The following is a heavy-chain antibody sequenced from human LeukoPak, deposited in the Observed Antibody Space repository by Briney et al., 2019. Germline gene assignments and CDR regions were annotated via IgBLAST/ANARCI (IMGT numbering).Heavy chain of an antibody. V-gene: IGHV3-30*02. D-gene: IGHD5-12*01. CDR3: AKELGSDTGYDGQTFDY. Sequence: GGSLRLSCAASGFTFSTYGMHWVRQAPGKGLEWVAFIRYDGSKKYCADSVKGRFTISRDNSKNTLYLQMNSLRAEDTAVYYCAKELGSDTGYDGQTFDYWGQGTLVTVSS. CDR1: GFTFSTYG. CDR2: IRYDGSKK. J-gene: IGHJ4*02.